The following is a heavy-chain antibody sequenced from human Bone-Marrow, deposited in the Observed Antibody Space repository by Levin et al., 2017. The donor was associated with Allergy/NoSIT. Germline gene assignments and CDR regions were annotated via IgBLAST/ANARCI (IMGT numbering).Heavy chain of an antibody. J-gene: IGHJ4*02. CDR1: GFTFANFA. CDR3: VRDQNWSFDY. V-gene: IGHV3-9*01. D-gene: IGHD3-3*01. CDR2: INWNGGDI. Sequence: QSGGSLRLSCAASGFTFANFAMHWVRQIPGRGLEWVSGINWNGGDIVYADSVRGRFTISRDNAKNSLFLQLNSLRAEDTAVYYCVRDQNWSFDYWGQGTLVTVSS.